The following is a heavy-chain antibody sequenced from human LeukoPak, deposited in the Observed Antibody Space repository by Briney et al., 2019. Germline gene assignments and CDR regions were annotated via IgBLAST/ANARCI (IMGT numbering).Heavy chain of an antibody. J-gene: IGHJ5*02. V-gene: IGHV3-11*01. CDR2: ISSGDTTQ. Sequence: KPGVSLSLLCAASGFTFSDYYMLWLRQAPGKGLEWVSYISSGDTTQYYADSVKGRFTISRDNANNSLYLQVNNHRAEDTAVYFCARGGDLYYQGSWSYYMFDPWGQGTLVTVSS. CDR3: ARGGDLYYQGSWSYYMFDP. CDR1: GFTFSDYY. D-gene: IGHD3-10*01.